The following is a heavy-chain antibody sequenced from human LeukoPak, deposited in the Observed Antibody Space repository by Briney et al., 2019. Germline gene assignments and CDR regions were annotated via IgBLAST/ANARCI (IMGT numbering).Heavy chain of an antibody. CDR2: IKPSGRGT. D-gene: IGHD6-25*01. CDR1: GYTFTNYY. V-gene: IGHV1-46*01. CDR3: ARPYSSGYFFLDY. Sequence: ASVKVSCKTSGYTFTNYYVHWVRQAPGQGLEWMGIIKPSGRGTTYAQKFQGRVTMTRDTPTSTVYMELSSLRSEDTAVYYCARPYSSGYFFLDYWGQGTLVTVSS. J-gene: IGHJ4*02.